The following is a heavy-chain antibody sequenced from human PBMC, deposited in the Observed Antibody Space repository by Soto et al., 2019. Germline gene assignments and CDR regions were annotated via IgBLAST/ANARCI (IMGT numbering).Heavy chain of an antibody. J-gene: IGHJ6*02. CDR2: IWYDGSNK. D-gene: IGHD6-19*01. Sequence: PVGPLRLSCAASGFTFSSYGMHWVSKDPCKGLEWVAVIWYDGSNKYYADSVKGRFTISRDNSKNTLYLQMNSLRAEDTAVYYCARDQFGAVAGTGLDYYYGMDVWGQGTTVTVSS. CDR1: GFTFSSYG. CDR3: ARDQFGAVAGTGLDYYYGMDV. V-gene: IGHV3-33*01.